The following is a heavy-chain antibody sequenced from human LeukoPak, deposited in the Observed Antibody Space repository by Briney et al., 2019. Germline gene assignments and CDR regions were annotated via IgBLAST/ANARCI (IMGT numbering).Heavy chain of an antibody. CDR1: GFTFSSYG. CDR3: ARAGRYSYDSSGYYYDAFDI. CDR2: ISSSSSTI. J-gene: IGHJ3*02. V-gene: IGHV3-48*01. Sequence: GGSQRLSCAASGFTFSSYGMTWVRQAPGKGLEWVSYISSSSSTIYYADSVKGRFTISRDNAKNSLYLQMNSLRAEDTAVYYCARAGRYSYDSSGYYYDAFDIWGQGTMVTVSS. D-gene: IGHD3-22*01.